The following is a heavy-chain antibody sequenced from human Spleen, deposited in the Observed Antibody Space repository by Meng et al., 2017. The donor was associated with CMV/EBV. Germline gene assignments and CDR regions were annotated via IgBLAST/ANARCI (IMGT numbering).Heavy chain of an antibody. D-gene: IGHD3-16*01. CDR2: IYHTTST. CDR1: HGSVGSNNW. J-gene: IGHJ4*02. Sequence: LPSGVSHGSVGSNNWWSWVRQPPGKGLEWIDEIYHTTSTNYPPSLKGRVTISVDKAKNQISLRLTSVTAADTAIYYCASGTGAYAIWWGQGTLVTVSS. CDR3: ASGTGAYAIW. V-gene: IGHV4-4*02.